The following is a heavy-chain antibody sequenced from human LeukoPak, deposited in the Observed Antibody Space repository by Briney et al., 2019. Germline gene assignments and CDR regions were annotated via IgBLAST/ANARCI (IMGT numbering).Heavy chain of an antibody. J-gene: IGHJ4*02. Sequence: PSGTLSLTCAVSGASISDGGWWTWVRQPPGKGLEWIGEIYHTGSTNYDPSLKSRVTISVDTSKNQFSLKLSSVTAADTAVYYCARTYYDILTGYYPPAYYFDYWGQGTLVTVSS. CDR3: ARTYYDILTGYYPPAYYFDY. CDR1: GASISDGGW. V-gene: IGHV4-4*02. D-gene: IGHD3-9*01. CDR2: IYHTGST.